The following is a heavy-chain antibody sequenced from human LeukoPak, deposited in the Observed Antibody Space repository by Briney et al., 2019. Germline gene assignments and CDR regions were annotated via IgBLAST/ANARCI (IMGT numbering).Heavy chain of an antibody. CDR1: GDSVSSNSAA. D-gene: IGHD2-15*01. V-gene: IGHV6-1*01. CDR3: AANLGYCSGGSCFSWFDP. CDR2: TYYRSKWYN. Sequence: PSQTLSLTCAISGDSVSSNSAAWNWIRQSPSRGLEWLGRTYYRSKWYNDYAVSVKSRITINPDTSKNQFSLQLNSVTPEDTAVYFCAANLGYCSGGSCFSWFDPWGQGTLVTVSS. J-gene: IGHJ5*02.